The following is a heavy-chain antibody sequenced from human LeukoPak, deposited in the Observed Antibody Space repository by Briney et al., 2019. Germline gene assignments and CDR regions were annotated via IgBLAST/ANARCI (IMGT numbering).Heavy chain of an antibody. J-gene: IGHJ4*02. Sequence: PGGSLRLSCAASGFTFSSYAMSWVRQAPGKGLEWVSAISGSGGGTYYADSVKGRFTISRDNSKNTLFLQMNSLRVEDTAVYYCTRESPLTGGFFDCWGQGTLVTVSA. V-gene: IGHV3-23*01. CDR1: GFTFSSYA. D-gene: IGHD7-27*01. CDR2: ISGSGGGT. CDR3: TRESPLTGGFFDC.